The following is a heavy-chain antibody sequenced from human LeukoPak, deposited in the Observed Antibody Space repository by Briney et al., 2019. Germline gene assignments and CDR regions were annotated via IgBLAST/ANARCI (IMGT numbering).Heavy chain of an antibody. CDR2: INPNSGGR. CDR3: GRDRYQLLVNYYYYYYMDV. V-gene: IGHV1-2*02. Sequence: ASVKVSCKASGYTFTGYYIHWMRQAPGQGLEWMGWINPNSGGRSYAQEFQGRVTMTRDTSITTAYMELRSLGSDDTAVYYCGRDRYQLLVNYYYYYYMDVWGKGTTVTVSS. CDR1: GYTFTGYY. J-gene: IGHJ6*03. D-gene: IGHD2-2*01.